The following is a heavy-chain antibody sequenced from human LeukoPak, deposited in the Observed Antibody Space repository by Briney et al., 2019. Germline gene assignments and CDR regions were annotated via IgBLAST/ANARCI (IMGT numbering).Heavy chain of an antibody. Sequence: SETLSLTCAVYGGSFSGYYWSWLRHPPGKGLEWIGEINHSGSTNYNPSLKSRVTISVDTSKNQFSLKLSSVTAADTAVYYCARFGELLSSGDYWGQGTLVTVSS. CDR1: GGSFSGYY. J-gene: IGHJ4*02. CDR3: ARFGELLSSGDY. CDR2: INHSGST. V-gene: IGHV4-34*01. D-gene: IGHD3-10*01.